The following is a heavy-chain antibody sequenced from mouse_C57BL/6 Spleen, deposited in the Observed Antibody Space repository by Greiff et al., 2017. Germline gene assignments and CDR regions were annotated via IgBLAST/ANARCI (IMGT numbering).Heavy chain of an antibody. CDR2: IYPGSGST. J-gene: IGHJ1*03. D-gene: IGHD2-12*01. Sequence: QVQLQQSGAELVKPGASVKMSCKASGYTFTSYWITWVKQRPGQGLEWIGDIYPGSGSTNYNEKFKSKATLTVDTSSSTAYMQLSSLTSEDSAVYYCARDRGYSHWYFDVWGTGTTVTVSS. V-gene: IGHV1-55*01. CDR3: ARDRGYSHWYFDV. CDR1: GYTFTSYW.